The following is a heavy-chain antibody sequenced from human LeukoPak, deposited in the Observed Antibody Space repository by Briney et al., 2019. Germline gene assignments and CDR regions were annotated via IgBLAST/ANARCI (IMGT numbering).Heavy chain of an antibody. CDR1: GGSFSGYY. CDR3: ARDIRWSTTSWYYYYMDV. CDR2: INHSGST. Sequence: PSETLSLTCAVYGGSFSGYYWSWIRQPPGKGLEWIGGINHSGSTNYNPSLKGRVTISVDTSKNQFSLKLSSVTAADTAVYYCARDIRWSTTSWYYYYMDVWGKGTTVTVSS. V-gene: IGHV4-34*01. D-gene: IGHD2-2*01. J-gene: IGHJ6*03.